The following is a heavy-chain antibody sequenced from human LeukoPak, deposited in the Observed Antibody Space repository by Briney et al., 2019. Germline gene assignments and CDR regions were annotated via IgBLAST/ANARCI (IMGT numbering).Heavy chain of an antibody. Sequence: MASETLSLTCTVSGGSISSSSYSWGWIRQPPGKGLEWIGSIYYSGSTYYNPSLKSRVTISVDTSKNQFSLKLSSVTAADTAVYYCARGGPCGPPNLRDDFWSGYYLCYWGQGTLVTVSS. CDR3: ARGGPCGPPNLRDDFWSGYYLCY. V-gene: IGHV4-39*01. J-gene: IGHJ4*02. CDR2: IYYSGST. D-gene: IGHD3-3*01. CDR1: GGSISSSSYS.